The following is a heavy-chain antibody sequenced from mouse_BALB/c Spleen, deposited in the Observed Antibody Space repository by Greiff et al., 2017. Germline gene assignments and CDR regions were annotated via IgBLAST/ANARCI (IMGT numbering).Heavy chain of an antibody. V-gene: IGHV7-3*02. D-gene: IGHD2-4*01. CDR1: GFTFTDYY. Sequence: EVKLVESGGGLVQPGGSLRLSCATSGFTFTDYYMSWVRQPPGKALEWLGFIRNKANGYTTEYSASVKGRFTISRDNSQSILYLQMNTLRAEDSATYYSARDTGADYYDSYYWYFDVWGAGTTVTVSS. J-gene: IGHJ1*01. CDR3: ARDTGADYYDSYYWYFDV. CDR2: IRNKANGYTT.